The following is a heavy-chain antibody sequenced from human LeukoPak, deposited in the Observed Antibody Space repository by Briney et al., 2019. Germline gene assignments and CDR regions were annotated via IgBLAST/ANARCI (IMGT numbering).Heavy chain of an antibody. CDR2: INAGNGNT. D-gene: IGHD1-26*01. CDR1: GYTFTSYA. V-gene: IGHV1-3*01. CDR3: ARNPGKDYYYYGMDV. Sequence: ASVKVSCKASGYTFTSYAMHWVRQAPGQRLEWMGWINAGNGNTKYSQKFQGRVTITRDTSASTAYMELSSLRSEDTAVYYCARNPGKDYYYYGMDVWGQGTTVTVSS. J-gene: IGHJ6*02.